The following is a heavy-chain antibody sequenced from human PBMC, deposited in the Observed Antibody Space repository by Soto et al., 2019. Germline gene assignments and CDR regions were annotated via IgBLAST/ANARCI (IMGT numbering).Heavy chain of an antibody. CDR1: GFSLSTSGVG. CDR2: IYWNDDK. D-gene: IGHD6-13*01. V-gene: IGHV2-5*01. CDR3: AHRPPPGYSSSWYSGGAWFDP. J-gene: IGHJ5*02. Sequence: SGPTLVNPTQTLTLTCTFSGFSLSTSGVGVGWIRQPPGKALEWLALIYWNDDKRYSPSLKSRLTITKDTSKNQVGLTMTNMDPVDTATYYCAHRPPPGYSSSWYSGGAWFDPWGQGTLVTVSS.